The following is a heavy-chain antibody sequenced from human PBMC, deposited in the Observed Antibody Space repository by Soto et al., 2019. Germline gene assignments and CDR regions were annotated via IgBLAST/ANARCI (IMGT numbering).Heavy chain of an antibody. D-gene: IGHD3-10*01. Sequence: GGSLRLSCAASGFTFRSYAMSWVRQAPGKGLEWVSAISGSGGSTYYADSVKGRFTISRDNSKNTLYLQMNSLRAEDTAVYYCAKVAGDQLLWPPVGMDVWGQGTTVTVSS. CDR1: GFTFRSYA. V-gene: IGHV3-23*01. CDR2: ISGSGGST. J-gene: IGHJ6*02. CDR3: AKVAGDQLLWPPVGMDV.